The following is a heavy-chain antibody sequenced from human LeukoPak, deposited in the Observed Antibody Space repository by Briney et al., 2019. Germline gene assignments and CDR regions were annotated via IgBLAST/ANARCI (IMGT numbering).Heavy chain of an antibody. D-gene: IGHD2-2*01. CDR2: ISSSGSTI. CDR1: GFIFSSYS. CDR3: AVLTYQLLDYYFDY. Sequence: GGSLRLSCAASGFIFSSYSMNWVRQAPGKGLEWVSYISSSGSTIYYADSVKGRFTISRDNAKNSLYLQMNSLRAEDTAVYYCAVLTYQLLDYYFDYWGQGTLVTVSS. J-gene: IGHJ4*02. V-gene: IGHV3-48*01.